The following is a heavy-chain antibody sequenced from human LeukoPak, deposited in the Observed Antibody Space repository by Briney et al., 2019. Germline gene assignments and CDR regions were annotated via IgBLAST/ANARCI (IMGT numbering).Heavy chain of an antibody. D-gene: IGHD1-26*01. CDR2: ISYGANIK. CDR3: ARSSGSYYGGWFDP. V-gene: IGHV3-30*04. CDR1: GFTFSNYA. J-gene: IGHJ5*02. Sequence: PGGSLRLSCAASGFTFSNYAMNWVRQAPGKGLEWVAVISYGANIKYYADSVKGRFTISRDNPKNTLFLQMNSLRPEDTAIYYCARSSGSYYGGWFDPWGQGTLVTVSS.